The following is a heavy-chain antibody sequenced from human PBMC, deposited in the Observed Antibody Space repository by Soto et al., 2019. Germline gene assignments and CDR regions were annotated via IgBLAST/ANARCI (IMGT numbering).Heavy chain of an antibody. J-gene: IGHJ6*02. D-gene: IGHD4-17*01. CDR1: GFTFSTYG. Sequence: GGSLRLSCAASGFTFSTYGMHWVRQTPGKGLEWVAVISYDGTNKFYSDSVKGRFTISRDNFKNTLTLQMSSLRADDTAVYSCAKDLQSYGDYDYYCYGMDVWGLGTRVTVSS. CDR3: AKDLQSYGDYDYYCYGMDV. V-gene: IGHV3-30*18. CDR2: ISYDGTNK.